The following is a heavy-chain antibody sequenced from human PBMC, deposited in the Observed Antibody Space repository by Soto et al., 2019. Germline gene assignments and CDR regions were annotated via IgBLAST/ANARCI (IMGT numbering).Heavy chain of an antibody. CDR1: GGSISTVGHY. Sequence: SETLSLTCSVSGGSISTVGHYWTWIRQPPGKGLEWKGSIYHTGSTYYSKSLRSRLTMSVDTSKSQFSLRLSSVTAADTAVYYCARATGTLRSRNCDYWGQGSLVTVSS. J-gene: IGHJ4*02. D-gene: IGHD1-1*01. CDR2: IYHTGST. V-gene: IGHV4-31*03. CDR3: ARATGTLRSRNCDY.